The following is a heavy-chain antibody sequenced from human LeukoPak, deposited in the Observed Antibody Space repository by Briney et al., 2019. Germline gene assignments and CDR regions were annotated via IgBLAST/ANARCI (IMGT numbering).Heavy chain of an antibody. Sequence: GASVKVSCKASGYTFTVYSIHWMRQAPGQGLEFVGRIDPNSGVTNYAQNFQGRVTKTTDTSVSTVYMELSRLTSDDTAVYHCAVSVQAPPIPTFDYWGQGTPVTVSS. CDR1: GYTFTVYS. J-gene: IGHJ4*02. CDR3: AVSVQAPPIPTFDY. V-gene: IGHV1-2*02. CDR2: IDPNSGVT.